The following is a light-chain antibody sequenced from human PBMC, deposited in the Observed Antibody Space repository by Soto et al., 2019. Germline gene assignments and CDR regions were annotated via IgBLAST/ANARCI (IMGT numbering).Light chain of an antibody. J-gene: IGKJ5*01. CDR3: QQANSFPPD. Sequence: IQFTQSTTSLSASVLYRVTTTCRASQDIAIYLAWYQQKPGEAPKLLIYAASTLYGGVPSRFSGSGSGTDFALTITSLQAEDFATYYCQQANSFPPDFCQGTLLE. V-gene: IGKV1-9*01. CDR2: AAS. CDR1: QDIAIY.